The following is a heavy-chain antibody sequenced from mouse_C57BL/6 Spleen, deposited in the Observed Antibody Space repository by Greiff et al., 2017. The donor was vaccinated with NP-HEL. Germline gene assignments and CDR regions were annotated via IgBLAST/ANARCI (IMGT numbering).Heavy chain of an antibody. CDR2: IYPGDGDT. CDR3: AMLDYLGRGDY. D-gene: IGHD4-1*01. J-gene: IGHJ2*01. V-gene: IGHV1-80*01. CDR1: GYAFSSYW. Sequence: VQLQQSGAELVKPGASVKISCKASGYAFSSYWMNWVKQRPGKGLEWIGQIYPGDGDTNYNGKFKGKATLTEDKSSSTAYMQLSSLPSEDSAVYFCAMLDYLGRGDYWGQGTTLTVSS.